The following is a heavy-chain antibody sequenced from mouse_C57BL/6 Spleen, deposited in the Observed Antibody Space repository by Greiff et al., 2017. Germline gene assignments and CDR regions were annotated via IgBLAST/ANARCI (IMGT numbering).Heavy chain of an antibody. Sequence: EVQLQQSGPELVKPGASVKMSCKASGYTFTDYNMHWVKQSHGKSLEWIGYINPNNGGTSYNQKFKGKATLTVNKSSSTAYMELRSLTSEDSAVYYCARRRDYYGSSSYYFDYWGQGTTLTVSS. D-gene: IGHD1-1*01. CDR3: ARRRDYYGSSSYYFDY. CDR2: INPNNGGT. CDR1: GYTFTDYN. V-gene: IGHV1-22*01. J-gene: IGHJ2*01.